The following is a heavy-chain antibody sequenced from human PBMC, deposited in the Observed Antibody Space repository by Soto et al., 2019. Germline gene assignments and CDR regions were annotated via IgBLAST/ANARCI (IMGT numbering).Heavy chain of an antibody. CDR3: ARLIDYGSGSYYISY. D-gene: IGHD3-10*01. CDR2: ISSSGSTI. CDR1: GFTFSDYY. J-gene: IGHJ4*02. V-gene: IGHV3-11*01. Sequence: GGSLRLSCAASGFTFSDYYMSWIRQAPGKGLEWVSYISSSGSTIYYADSVKGRFTISRDNAKNSLYLQMNSLRAEDTAVYYCARLIDYGSGSYYISYWGQGTLVTVSS.